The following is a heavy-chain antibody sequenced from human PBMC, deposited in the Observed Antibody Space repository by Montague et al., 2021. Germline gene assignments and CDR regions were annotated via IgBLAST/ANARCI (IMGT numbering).Heavy chain of an antibody. CDR3: ARHLAGGGYIRAIDY. D-gene: IGHD3-10*01. CDR2: IFRNGNT. Sequence: SETLSLTCTVSGGSISSSTNYWGWIRQTPGKGLDWFGSIFRNGNTYYNPSLRSPIIISVDTSKNQFSLRLTSVTAADTAVYFCARHLAGGGYIRAIDYWGQGNLVTVSS. CDR1: GGSISSSTNY. J-gene: IGHJ4*02. V-gene: IGHV4-39*01.